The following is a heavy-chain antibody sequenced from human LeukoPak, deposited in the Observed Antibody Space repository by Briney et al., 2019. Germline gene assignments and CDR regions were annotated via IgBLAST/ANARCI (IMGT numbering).Heavy chain of an antibody. D-gene: IGHD1-7*01. J-gene: IGHJ4*02. V-gene: IGHV3-21*01. CDR2: ISSSSSYI. Sequence: GGSLRLPCAASGFTYSSYSMNWVRQAPGKGLEWVSSISSSSSYIYYADSVKGRFTISRDNAKNSLYLQMNSLRAEDTAVYYCARGITGTTGMVDYWGQGTLVTVSS. CDR1: GFTYSSYS. CDR3: ARGITGTTGMVDY.